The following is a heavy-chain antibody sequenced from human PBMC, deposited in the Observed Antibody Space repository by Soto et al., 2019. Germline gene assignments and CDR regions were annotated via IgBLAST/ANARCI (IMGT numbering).Heavy chain of an antibody. Sequence: SETLSLTCTVSGGSISSGDYYWSWIRQPPGKGLEWIGYIYYSGSTYYNPSLKSRVTISVDTSKNQFSLKLSSVTAADTAVYYFGREWQTCEPSLWGQGTLLTVSS. J-gene: IGHJ4*02. CDR3: GREWQTCEPSL. CDR1: GGSISSGDYY. D-gene: IGHD6-6*01. V-gene: IGHV4-30-4*01. CDR2: IYYSGST.